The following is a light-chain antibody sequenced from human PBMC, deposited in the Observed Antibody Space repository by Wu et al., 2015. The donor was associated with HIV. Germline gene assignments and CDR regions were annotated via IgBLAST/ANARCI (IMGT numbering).Light chain of an antibody. CDR3: QQYSSYSLYS. V-gene: IGKV1-5*03. Sequence: DIQMTQSPSTLSASVGDRVTITCRASQSISSWLAWYQQKPGKAPKLLIYKASSLESGVPSRFSGSGSGTEFTLTISSLQPDDFATYYCQQYSSYSLYSFGQGTNLGDQT. CDR2: KAS. CDR1: QSISSW. J-gene: IGKJ2*03.